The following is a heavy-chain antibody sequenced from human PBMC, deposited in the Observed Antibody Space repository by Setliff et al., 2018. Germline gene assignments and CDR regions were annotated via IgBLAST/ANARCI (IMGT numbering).Heavy chain of an antibody. J-gene: IGHJ6*03. Sequence: SVKVSCKTSGFVFITYAITWVRQAPGQGLEWMGGIIPMFGTTNYARKFQGRVTIITDESTNTAYMELSSLRSEDTAVYYCAREGVDARSSTDYRYYMDVWGKGTTVTVSS. V-gene: IGHV1-69*05. D-gene: IGHD2-8*01. CDR2: IIPMFGTT. CDR1: GFVFITYA. CDR3: AREGVDARSSTDYRYYMDV.